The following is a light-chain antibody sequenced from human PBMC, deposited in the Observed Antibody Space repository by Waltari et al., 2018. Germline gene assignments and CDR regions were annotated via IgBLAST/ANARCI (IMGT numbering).Light chain of an antibody. Sequence: QSALTQPASVSGSPGQSITISCTRTSSDVGSYNLVSWYQQHPGKAPKLMIYEGSKRPSGVANRFSGSKSGNTASLTISGLQAEDEADYFCCSYVGSTTWVFGGGTKLTVL. V-gene: IGLV2-23*01. J-gene: IGLJ3*02. CDR1: SSDVGSYNL. CDR3: CSYVGSTTWV. CDR2: EGS.